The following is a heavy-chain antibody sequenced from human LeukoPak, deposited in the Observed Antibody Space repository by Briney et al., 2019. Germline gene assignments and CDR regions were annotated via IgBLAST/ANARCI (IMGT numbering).Heavy chain of an antibody. CDR2: IYYSGST. V-gene: IGHV4-59*01. CDR3: ARGRYDWYFDL. J-gene: IGHJ2*01. D-gene: IGHD1-1*01. CDR1: GGSISSYN. Sequence: SETLSLTCTVSGGSISSYNWSWIRQPPGKGLEWVGYIYYSGSTNYNPSLKSRVSISVDTSKNQFALKLSSVTAADAAVYYCARGRYDWYFDLWGRGTLVTVSS.